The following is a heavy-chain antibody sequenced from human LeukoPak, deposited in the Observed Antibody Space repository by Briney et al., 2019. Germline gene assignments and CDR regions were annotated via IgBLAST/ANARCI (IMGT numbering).Heavy chain of an antibody. Sequence: ASVKVSCKASGYTFTGYYMHWLRQAPGQGLEWMGWINPNSGGTNYAQKFQGRVTMTRDTSISTAYMELSRLRSDDTAVYYCARDLAYCGGDCYCYYYMDVWGKGTTVTVSS. D-gene: IGHD2-21*02. CDR1: GYTFTGYY. CDR3: ARDLAYCGGDCYCYYYMDV. J-gene: IGHJ6*03. CDR2: INPNSGGT. V-gene: IGHV1-2*02.